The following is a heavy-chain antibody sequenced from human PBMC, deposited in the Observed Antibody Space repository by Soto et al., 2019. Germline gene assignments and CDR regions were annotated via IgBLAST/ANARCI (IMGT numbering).Heavy chain of an antibody. J-gene: IGHJ6*02. Sequence: GESLKISCKGSGYSFTSYWIGWVRQMPGKGLEWMGIIYPGDSDTRYSPSFQGQVTISADKSISTAYLQWSSLKASDTAMYYCARLGEVAALYYYSMDVWGQGTTVTVSS. CDR1: GYSFTSYW. CDR2: IYPGDSDT. D-gene: IGHD6-6*01. CDR3: ARLGEVAALYYYSMDV. V-gene: IGHV5-51*01.